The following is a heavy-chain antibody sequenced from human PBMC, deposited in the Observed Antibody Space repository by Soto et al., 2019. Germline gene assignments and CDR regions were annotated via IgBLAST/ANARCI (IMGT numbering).Heavy chain of an antibody. CDR2: IIPIFGTA. J-gene: IGHJ6*02. Sequence: QVQLVQSGAEVKKPGSSVKVSCKASGGTFSSYAISWVRQAPGQGLEWMGGIIPIFGTANYAQKFQGRVTINADQTPSTGYLEPGSLRSEDTAVYFWARVGGSSSSGYYYYGMDVWGQGTTVTVSS. D-gene: IGHD6-6*01. V-gene: IGHV1-69*01. CDR3: ARVGGSSSSGYYYYGMDV. CDR1: GGTFSSYA.